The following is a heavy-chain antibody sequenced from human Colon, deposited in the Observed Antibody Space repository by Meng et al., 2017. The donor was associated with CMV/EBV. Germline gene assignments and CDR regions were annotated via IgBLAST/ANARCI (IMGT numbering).Heavy chain of an antibody. J-gene: IGHJ4*02. CDR2: IFYTGTT. CDR1: GGSISSSSYY. V-gene: IGHV4-39*07. CDR3: IRETTGSSSSY. D-gene: IGHD6-6*01. Sequence: LQLHMSGPGLVRPSETLSLTCTVSGGSISSSSYYLAWIRQPPGKGLEWIGSIFYTGTTYYKPSLKSRVTISVDTSKNQFSLKLSSVTAADTAVYYCIRETTGSSSSYWGQGTLVTVSS.